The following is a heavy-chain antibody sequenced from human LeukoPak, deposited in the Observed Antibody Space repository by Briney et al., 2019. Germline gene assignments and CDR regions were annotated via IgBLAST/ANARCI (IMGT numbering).Heavy chain of an antibody. J-gene: IGHJ5*02. D-gene: IGHD2-15*01. CDR1: GGTFSSYA. CDR2: ITPIFGTA. V-gene: IGHV1-69*01. CDR3: AMGLGYCSGGSCYYNWFDP. Sequence: SVKVSCKASGGTFSSYAISWVRQAPGQGLEWMGGITPIFGTANYAQKFQGRVTITADESTSTAYMELSSLRSEDTAVYYCAMGLGYCSGGSCYYNWFDPWGQGTLVTVSS.